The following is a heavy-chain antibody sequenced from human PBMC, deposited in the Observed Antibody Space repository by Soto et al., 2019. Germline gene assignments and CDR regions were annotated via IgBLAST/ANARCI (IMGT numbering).Heavy chain of an antibody. J-gene: IGHJ4*02. V-gene: IGHV3-30*14. CDR3: ARLDKFNGGWS. CDR1: GFTFSSYA. D-gene: IGHD6-19*01. CDR2: VSHDGKSG. Sequence: QVQLVESGGGVVQPGRSLRLSCAASGFTFSSYAMHWVRRAPGKGLEWVAAVSHDGKSGFYADSVSGRFTVSRGNSNNLVYLQMDRLSPEDTALFDCARLDKFNGGWSWGQGTAVAVSS.